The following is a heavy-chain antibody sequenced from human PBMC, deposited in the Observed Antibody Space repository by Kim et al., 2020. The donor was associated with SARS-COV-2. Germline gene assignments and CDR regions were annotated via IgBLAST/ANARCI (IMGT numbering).Heavy chain of an antibody. V-gene: IGHV3-74*01. CDR2: IRNDGRNT. Sequence: GGSLRLSCAASGFAFSSYLMHWVRQAPGKGLVWVSYIRNDGRNTEYADSVRGRFTISRDNTKSTLYLQMNSLRVDDTAMYFCVRGGEPPFYWSQGTLVTVSP. CDR1: GFAFSSYL. J-gene: IGHJ4*02. CDR3: VRGGEPPFY. D-gene: IGHD3-10*01.